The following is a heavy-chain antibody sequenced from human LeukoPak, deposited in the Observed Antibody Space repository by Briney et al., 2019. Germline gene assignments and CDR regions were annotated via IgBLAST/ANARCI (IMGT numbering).Heavy chain of an antibody. CDR1: GGSFSGYY. J-gene: IGHJ4*02. CDR3: ARGLSLITGTTAVVATKGSLDY. V-gene: IGHV4-34*01. D-gene: IGHD1-7*01. CDR2: INHSGST. Sequence: PSETLSLTCAVYGGSFSGYYWSWIRQPPGKGLEWIGEINHSGSTNYNPSLKSRVTISADTSKNQFSLKLSSVTAADTAVYYCARGLSLITGTTAVVATKGSLDYWGQGTLVTVSS.